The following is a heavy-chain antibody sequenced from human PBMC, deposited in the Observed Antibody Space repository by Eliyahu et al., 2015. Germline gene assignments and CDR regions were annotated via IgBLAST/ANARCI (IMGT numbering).Heavy chain of an antibody. V-gene: IGHV4-39*02. CDR2: MYYSGST. J-gene: IGHJ5*02. CDR3: AREGYQFLRPSWFDP. D-gene: IGHD2-15*01. Sequence: LEWVGSMYYSGSTFYNPSLKSRVTIFVDTSKNQFSLKLSSVTAADTAVYYCAREGYQFLRPSWFDPWGQGTLVTVSS.